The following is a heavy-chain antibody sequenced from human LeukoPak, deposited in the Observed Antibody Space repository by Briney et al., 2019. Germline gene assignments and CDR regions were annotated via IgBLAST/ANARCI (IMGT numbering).Heavy chain of an antibody. V-gene: IGHV1-69*13. D-gene: IGHD3-16*02. CDR1: GYTFTSYG. Sequence: SVKVSCKASGYTFTSYGISWVRQAPGQGLEWMGGIIPVFGTANYAQKFQGRVTITADESTSTAYMELSSLRSEDTAVYYCASQSYYFDYWGQGTLATVSS. CDR2: IIPVFGTA. CDR3: ASQSYYFDY. J-gene: IGHJ4*02.